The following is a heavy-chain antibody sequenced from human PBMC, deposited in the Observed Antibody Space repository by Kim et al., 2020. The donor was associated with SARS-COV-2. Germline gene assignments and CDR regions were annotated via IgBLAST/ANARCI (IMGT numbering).Heavy chain of an antibody. J-gene: IGHJ6*02. Sequence: GGSLRLSCAASGFTFSNAWMSWVRQAPGKGLEWVGRIKSKTDGGTTDYAAPVKGRFTISRDDSKNTLYLQMNSLKTEDTAVYYCTTGSIPELWFGELSLGYYYYGMDVWGQGTTVTVSS. D-gene: IGHD3-10*01. CDR1: GFTFSNAW. V-gene: IGHV3-15*01. CDR3: TTGSIPELWFGELSLGYYYYGMDV. CDR2: IKSKTDGGTT.